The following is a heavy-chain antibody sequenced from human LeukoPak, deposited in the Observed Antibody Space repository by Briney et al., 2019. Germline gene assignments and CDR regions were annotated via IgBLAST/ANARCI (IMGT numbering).Heavy chain of an antibody. D-gene: IGHD6-19*01. CDR1: GFTFSSYA. CDR3: AKDEEWQWLAYYFDY. J-gene: IGHJ4*02. Sequence: GGSLRLSCAASGFTFSSYAMSWVRQAPGKGLEWVSAISGSGGSTYYADSVKGRFTISRDNSKNTLYLQMNSLRAEDTAVYYCAKDEEWQWLAYYFDYWGQGTLVTVSS. V-gene: IGHV3-23*01. CDR2: ISGSGGST.